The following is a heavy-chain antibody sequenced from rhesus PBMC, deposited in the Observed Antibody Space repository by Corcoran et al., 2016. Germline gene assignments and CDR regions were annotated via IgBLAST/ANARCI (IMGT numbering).Heavy chain of an antibody. CDR3: ALGGTGRGYSLDV. J-gene: IGHJ5-2*02. CDR2: IYGSSGNT. D-gene: IGHD5-24*01. CDR1: GGSISSNY. Sequence: QVQLQESGPGLVKPSETLSLTCAVSGGSISSNYWSWIRQPPGKGLEWIGRIYGSSGNTSYNPSPTSRVTISTDPSKNQFSRKLSSVTAADTAVYDCALGGTGRGYSLDVWGRGVLVTVSS. V-gene: IGHV4-147*01.